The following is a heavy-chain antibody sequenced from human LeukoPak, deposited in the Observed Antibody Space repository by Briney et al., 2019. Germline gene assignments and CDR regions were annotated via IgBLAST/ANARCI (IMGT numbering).Heavy chain of an antibody. V-gene: IGHV5-51*01. CDR2: IYPGDSDT. D-gene: IGHD6-19*01. Sequence: GESLKISCEGSGYSFTSYWIAWVRQVPGKGLEWIGIIYPGDSDTRYSPSFQGQVTISADKSISTAYLQWSSLKASDTAMYYCARDIAVAGGSHNYYYGMDVWGQGTTVTVSS. J-gene: IGHJ6*02. CDR3: ARDIAVAGGSHNYYYGMDV. CDR1: GYSFTSYW.